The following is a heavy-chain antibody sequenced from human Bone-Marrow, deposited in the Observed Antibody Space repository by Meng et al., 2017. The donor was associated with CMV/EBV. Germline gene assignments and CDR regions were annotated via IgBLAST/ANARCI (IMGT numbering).Heavy chain of an antibody. CDR3: ARTRYSSSWYTFDY. J-gene: IGHJ4*02. D-gene: IGHD6-13*01. Sequence: GESLKISCAASGFTFSDYYMNWIRQAPGKGLEWISYISSDGDSDFYGKSVKGRFTISRDNAKNSIHLQMNSLSAEDTGVYYCARTRYSSSWYTFDYWGQGNLVTVSS. V-gene: IGHV3-11*04. CDR1: GFTFSDYY. CDR2: ISSDGDSD.